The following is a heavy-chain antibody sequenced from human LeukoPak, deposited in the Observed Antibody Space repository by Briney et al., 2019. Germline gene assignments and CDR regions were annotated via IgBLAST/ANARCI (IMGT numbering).Heavy chain of an antibody. CDR1: GGSISSGGYY. V-gene: IGHV4-31*03. CDR3: ARARDSSSYLDY. D-gene: IGHD6-6*01. CDR2: IYYSGST. J-gene: IGHJ4*02. Sequence: SETLSLTCTVSGGSISSGGYYRSWIRQHPVKGLEWIGYIYYSGSTYYNPSLKSRVTISVDTSKNQFSLKLSSVTAADTAVYYCARARDSSSYLDYWGQGTLVTVSS.